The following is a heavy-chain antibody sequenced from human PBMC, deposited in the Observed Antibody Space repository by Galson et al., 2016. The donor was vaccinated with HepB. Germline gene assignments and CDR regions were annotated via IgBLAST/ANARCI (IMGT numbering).Heavy chain of an antibody. CDR2: VWYDGSKG. Sequence: SLRLSCAASGFTFSTHWMHWVRQGPGKGLEWVAVVWYDGSKGYYADSVKGRFTVSKDNPKNTAYLQMNSLRVEDTAVYYCARTIGFRVDYWGQGTLVTVSS. CDR1: GFTFSTHW. CDR3: ARTIGFRVDY. V-gene: IGHV3-33*08. J-gene: IGHJ4*02.